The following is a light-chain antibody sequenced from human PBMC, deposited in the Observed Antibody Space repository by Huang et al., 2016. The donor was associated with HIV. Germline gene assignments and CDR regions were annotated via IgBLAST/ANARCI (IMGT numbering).Light chain of an antibody. V-gene: IGKV1-33*01. CDR2: DAS. CDR1: QDISSY. J-gene: IGKJ3*01. CDR3: QQYDNALFT. Sequence: DIQMTQSLSSLSASVRARVTITCQARQDISSYLTWYQQKPGKAPKLLIYDASNLETGGPSRFSGSGFGTDFTFTISSLQPEDIATYYCQQYDNALFTFGPGTKVHIK.